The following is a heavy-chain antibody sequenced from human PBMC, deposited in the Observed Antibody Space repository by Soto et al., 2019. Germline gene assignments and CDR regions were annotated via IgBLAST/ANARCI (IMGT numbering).Heavy chain of an antibody. CDR2: ISAHNGNT. Sequence: QVHLVQSGAEVKKPGASVKVSCKGSGYTFTSYGITWVRQAPGQGLEWMGWISAHNGNTDYARNIKCRSAVPRDLTTTTAQRESRRLRSQAPAVKYWVRLRNAADWVQGALVTV. V-gene: IGHV1-18*01. CDR1: GYTFTSYG. J-gene: IGHJ4*02. D-gene: IGHD6-25*01. CDR3: VRLRNAAD.